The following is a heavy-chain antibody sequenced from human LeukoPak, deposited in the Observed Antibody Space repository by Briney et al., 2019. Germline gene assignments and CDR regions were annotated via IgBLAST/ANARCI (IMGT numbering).Heavy chain of an antibody. CDR1: GFTFSSYG. CDR3: AKTPDDSGYYYAAYYFDY. CDR2: ISYDGSNK. J-gene: IGHJ4*02. D-gene: IGHD3-22*01. V-gene: IGHV3-30*18. Sequence: GGSLRLSCAASGFTFSSYGMHWVRQAPGKGLEWVAVISYDGSNKYYADSVKGRFTISRDNSKNTLYLQMNSLRAEDTAVYYCAKTPDDSGYYYAAYYFDYWGQGTLVTVSS.